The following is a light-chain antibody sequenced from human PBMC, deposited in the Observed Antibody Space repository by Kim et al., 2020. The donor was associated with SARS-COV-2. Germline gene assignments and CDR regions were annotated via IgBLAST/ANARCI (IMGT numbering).Light chain of an antibody. V-gene: IGLV10-54*01. J-gene: IGLJ3*02. CDR2: RNN. Sequence: RQTATLTCTGNNNNVGNQGAAWLQQHQGHPPKLLSYRNNNRPSGISERLSASRSGNTASLTITGLQPDDEADYYCAAWDTSLSTWVFGGGTQLTVL. CDR3: AAWDTSLSTWV. CDR1: NNNVGNQG.